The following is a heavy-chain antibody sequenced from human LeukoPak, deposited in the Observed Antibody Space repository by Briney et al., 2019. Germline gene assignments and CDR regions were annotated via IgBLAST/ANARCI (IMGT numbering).Heavy chain of an antibody. J-gene: IGHJ4*02. V-gene: IGHV1-8*03. CDR2: MNPNSGNT. Sequence: ASVKVSCKASGYTFTSYDINWVRQATGQGLEWMGWMNPNSGNTGYAHKFQGRVTITRNTSISTAYLELSSLRSEDTAVYYCARGRTRRGSPDGYWGQGTLVTVSS. CDR3: ARGRTRRGSPDGY. CDR1: GYTFTSYD. D-gene: IGHD1-26*01.